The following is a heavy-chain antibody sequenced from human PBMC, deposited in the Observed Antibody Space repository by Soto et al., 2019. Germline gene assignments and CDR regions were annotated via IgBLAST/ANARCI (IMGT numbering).Heavy chain of an antibody. CDR1: GFTFSSYA. V-gene: IGHV3-23*01. Sequence: GGSLRLSCAASGFTFSSYAMSWVRQAPGKGLEWVSAISGSGGSTYYADSVKGRFTISRDNSKNTLYLQMNSLRAEDTAVYYCAKDLLPRAYFDWLLSTRFDYWGQGTLVTVSS. CDR2: ISGSGGST. CDR3: AKDLLPRAYFDWLLSTRFDY. J-gene: IGHJ4*02. D-gene: IGHD3-9*01.